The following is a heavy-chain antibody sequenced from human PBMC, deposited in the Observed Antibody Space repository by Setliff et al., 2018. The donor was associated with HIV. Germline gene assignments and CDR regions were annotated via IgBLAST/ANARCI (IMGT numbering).Heavy chain of an antibody. D-gene: IGHD6-13*01. CDR2: INTATGDT. J-gene: IGHJ6*03. V-gene: IGHV1-3*04. CDR3: AGQRGIDTYFYSYYYMDV. Sequence: ASVKVSCKTSGYTFTSYSMHWVRQAPGQSLEWMGWINTATGDTKYSQRFQDRITIFRNTSASTAYMDLGSLTSEDTAVYYCAGQRGIDTYFYSYYYMDVWGKGTTVTVSS. CDR1: GYTFTSYS.